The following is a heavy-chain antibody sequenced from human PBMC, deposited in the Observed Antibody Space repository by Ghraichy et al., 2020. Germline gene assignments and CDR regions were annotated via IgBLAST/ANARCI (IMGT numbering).Heavy chain of an antibody. D-gene: IGHD2-15*01. J-gene: IGHJ4*02. CDR2: IYYSGST. V-gene: IGHV4-59*01. CDR3: AREQFGGGDY. Sequence: SETLSLTCTVSGGSISSYYWSWIRQPPGKGLEWIGYIYYSGSTNYNPSLKSRVTISVDTSKNQFSLKLSSVTAADTAVYYCAREQFGGGDYWGQGTLVTVSS. CDR1: GGSISSYY.